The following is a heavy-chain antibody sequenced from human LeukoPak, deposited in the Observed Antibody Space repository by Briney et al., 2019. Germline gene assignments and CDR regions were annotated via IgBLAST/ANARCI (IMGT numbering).Heavy chain of an antibody. Sequence: SETLSLTCAVYGGSFSGYYWSWIRQPPGKGLEWIGEINHSGSTNYNPSLKSRVTISVDTSKNQFSLKLRSVTAADTAVYYAVLRYFDWFDPWGQGTLVTVSS. CDR2: INHSGST. CDR3: VLRYFDWFDP. CDR1: GGSFSGYY. V-gene: IGHV4-34*01. D-gene: IGHD3-9*01. J-gene: IGHJ5*02.